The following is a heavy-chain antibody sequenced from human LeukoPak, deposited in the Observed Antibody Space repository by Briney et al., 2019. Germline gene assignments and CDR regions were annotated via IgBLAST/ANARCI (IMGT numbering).Heavy chain of an antibody. D-gene: IGHD3-10*01. CDR1: GYTFTVCY. V-gene: IGHV1-2*02. J-gene: IGHJ5*02. CDR2: INPNSDGT. CDR3: ARGGSGSYFSWLDP. Sequence: ASVNVSRNASGYTFTVCYIHLVWQGPGQGQECRGWINPNSDGTNYAQKFQGRVTMTRDTSISTAYMELSRLRSDDTVVYYCARGGSGSYFSWLDPWGQGTLVTVSS.